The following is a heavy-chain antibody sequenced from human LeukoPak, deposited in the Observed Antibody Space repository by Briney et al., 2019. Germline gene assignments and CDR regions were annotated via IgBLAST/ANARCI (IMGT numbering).Heavy chain of an antibody. J-gene: IGHJ4*02. CDR2: IRYDERNK. Sequence: GGSLRLSCAASGFTFSCYGMHSVRQAPGKGLEWVTFIRYDERNKYYADSVKGRFTISRDNSKNTLYLQLTSLRAEDTAVYYCAKFHYFDYWGQGTLVTVSS. CDR3: AKFHYFDY. CDR1: GFTFSCYG. V-gene: IGHV3-30*02.